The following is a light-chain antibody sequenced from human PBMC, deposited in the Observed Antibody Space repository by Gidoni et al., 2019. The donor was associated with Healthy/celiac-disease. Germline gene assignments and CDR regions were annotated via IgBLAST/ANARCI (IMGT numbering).Light chain of an antibody. CDR2: LNSDGSH. V-gene: IGLV4-69*01. CDR3: QTWGTGIHVV. J-gene: IGLJ2*01. Sequence: HLVLTQSPSAPASLRASIKLTCTLSSGHSSYAIAWHQQQPEKGPRYLMKLNSDGSHSKGDGIPDRFSGSSSGAERYLTISSLQSEDEADYYCQTWGTGIHVVFGGGTKLTVL. CDR1: SGHSSYA.